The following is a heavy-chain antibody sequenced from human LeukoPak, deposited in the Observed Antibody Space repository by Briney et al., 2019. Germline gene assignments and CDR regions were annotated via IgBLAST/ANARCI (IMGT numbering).Heavy chain of an antibody. J-gene: IGHJ3*02. D-gene: IGHD3-22*01. Sequence: PSETLSLTCAVYGGSFSGYYWSWIRQPPGKGLEWIGEINHSGSTNYNPSLKSRVTISVDTSKNQFSLKLSSVTAADTAVYYCAGHLYYYDSSGPFDIWGQGTMVTVSS. CDR3: AGHLYYYDSSGPFDI. V-gene: IGHV4-34*01. CDR1: GGSFSGYY. CDR2: INHSGST.